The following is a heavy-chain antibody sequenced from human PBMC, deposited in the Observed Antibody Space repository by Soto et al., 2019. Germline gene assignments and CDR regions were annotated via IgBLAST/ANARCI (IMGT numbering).Heavy chain of an antibody. D-gene: IGHD3-22*01. CDR3: ARDQLYYNDISGRPLNAFDV. CDR1: GFTFSSYW. V-gene: IGHV3-74*01. CDR2: IKPDGSTT. Sequence: GGSLRLSCAASGFTFSSYWMHWVRQAPGKGLVWVSRIKPDGSTTHYADSVKGRFTISRDNAKNSLYLQMNSLRAEDTAVYYCARDQLYYNDISGRPLNAFDVWGQGTMVTVSS. J-gene: IGHJ3*01.